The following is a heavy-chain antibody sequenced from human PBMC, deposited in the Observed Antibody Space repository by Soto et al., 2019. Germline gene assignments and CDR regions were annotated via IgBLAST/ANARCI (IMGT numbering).Heavy chain of an antibody. CDR2: VSWNSGTM. D-gene: IGHD2-2*01. CDR3: AKGFCSSTRCLTYSYMDV. V-gene: IGHV3-9*01. J-gene: IGHJ6*03. CDR1: GFSFDEYA. Sequence: EVQLVESGGGLVQPGRSLRLSCAASGFSFDEYAMHWVRQAPGKGLEWVSGVSWNSGTMGYGDSVRVRFAISRDNAKNSLYLQMNSLTTEDTALYYCAKGFCSSTRCLTYSYMDVWGNGTTVTVSS.